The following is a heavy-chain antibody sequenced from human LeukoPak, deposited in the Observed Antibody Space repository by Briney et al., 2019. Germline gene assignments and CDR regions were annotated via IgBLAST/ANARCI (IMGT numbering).Heavy chain of an antibody. CDR2: IRYDGGNK. Sequence: GGSLRLSCAASGFTFSSYGMHWVRQAPGKGLEWVAFIRYDGGNKYYADSVKGRFTISRDNSKNTLYLQMNSLRAEDAAVYYCAKDSLGYYDSSGSLDYWGQGTLVTVSS. D-gene: IGHD3-22*01. CDR3: AKDSLGYYDSSGSLDY. CDR1: GFTFSSYG. J-gene: IGHJ4*02. V-gene: IGHV3-30*02.